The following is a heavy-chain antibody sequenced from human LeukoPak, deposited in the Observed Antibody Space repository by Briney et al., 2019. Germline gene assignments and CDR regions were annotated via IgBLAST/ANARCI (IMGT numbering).Heavy chain of an antibody. CDR2: IYYSGST. CDR1: GGSISSGGYY. V-gene: IGHV4-31*03. Sequence: SETLSLTCTVSGGSISSGGYYRSWIRQHPGKGLEWIGYIYYSGSTYYNPSLKSRVTISVDTSKNQFSLKLSSVTAADTAVYYCARVVAAAGTRHFDPWGQGTLVTVSS. J-gene: IGHJ5*02. D-gene: IGHD6-13*01. CDR3: ARVVAAAGTRHFDP.